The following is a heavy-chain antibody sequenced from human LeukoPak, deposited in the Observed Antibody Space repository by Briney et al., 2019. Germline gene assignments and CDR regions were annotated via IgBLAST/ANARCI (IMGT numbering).Heavy chain of an antibody. D-gene: IGHD3-22*01. CDR3: ARVGGYDSSGYYSLYYYYYYYMDV. CDR2: ISAYNGNT. V-gene: IGHV1-18*01. J-gene: IGHJ6*03. CDR1: GYTFTSYG. Sequence: ASVKVSCKASGYTFTSYGISWVRQAPGQGLEWMGWISAYNGNTNYAQKLQGRVTMTTDTSTSTAYMELRSLRSDDTAVYYCARVGGYDSSGYYSLYYYYYYYMDVWGKGTTVTVSS.